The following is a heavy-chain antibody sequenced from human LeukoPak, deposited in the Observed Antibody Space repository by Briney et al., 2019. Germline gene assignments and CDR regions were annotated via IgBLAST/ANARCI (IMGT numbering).Heavy chain of an antibody. D-gene: IGHD3-3*01. CDR3: ARGLGGDFCIGYPYYFDY. Sequence: GESLEISCKGYGYSFTSNWIGWVRQMPGKGLEWMGIIYPSDSDTRYSPSFQGQVTISADKSISTAYLQWSSLKASDAAMYYCARGLGGDFCIGYPYYFDYRGQGTLVTVSS. CDR1: GYSFTSNW. V-gene: IGHV5-51*01. CDR2: IYPSDSDT. J-gene: IGHJ4*02.